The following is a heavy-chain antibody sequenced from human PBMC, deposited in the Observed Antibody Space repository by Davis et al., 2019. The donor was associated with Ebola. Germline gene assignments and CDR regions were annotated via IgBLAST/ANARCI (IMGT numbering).Heavy chain of an antibody. CDR3: TRGLPSLPTIGARPGWFDP. D-gene: IGHD6-6*01. J-gene: IGHJ5*02. CDR2: IRSKVYGETT. Sequence: PGGSLRLSCAAPGFTFGEYALSWFRQAPGKGLEWLGFIRSKVYGETTEYAASAKGRFTISRDDSKGIAYLQMNSLKIGDTAVYYCTRGLPSLPTIGARPGWFDPWGQGSQVTVSS. V-gene: IGHV3-49*03. CDR1: GFTFGEYA.